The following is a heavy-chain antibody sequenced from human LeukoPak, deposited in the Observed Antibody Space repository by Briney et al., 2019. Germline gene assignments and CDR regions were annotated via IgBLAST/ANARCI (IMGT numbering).Heavy chain of an antibody. Sequence: GGSLRLSRAASGFTLSDYYLSWIRQAPGKGLEWVSYISSSGSTIYYADSVKGRFTISRDNAKNSLYLQMNSLRAEDTAVYYCARVFGVVIFWFDPWGQGTLVTVSS. J-gene: IGHJ5*02. CDR3: ARVFGVVIFWFDP. CDR1: GFTLSDYY. D-gene: IGHD3-3*01. CDR2: ISSSGSTI. V-gene: IGHV3-11*01.